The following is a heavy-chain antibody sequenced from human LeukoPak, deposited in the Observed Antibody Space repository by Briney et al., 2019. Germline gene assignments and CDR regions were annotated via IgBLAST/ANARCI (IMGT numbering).Heavy chain of an antibody. Sequence: PGGSLRLSCAASGFTFSDYNMSWVRQAPGKGLEWVSYISSSGSTIYYADSVKGRFTISRDNAKNSLYLQMNALRAKDTAVIYCSRDRGNTGFWCDPWGQGALVTVSS. CDR3: SRDRGNTGFWCDP. V-gene: IGHV3-11*04. CDR1: GFTFSDYN. D-gene: IGHD1-7*01. CDR2: ISSSGSTI. J-gene: IGHJ5*02.